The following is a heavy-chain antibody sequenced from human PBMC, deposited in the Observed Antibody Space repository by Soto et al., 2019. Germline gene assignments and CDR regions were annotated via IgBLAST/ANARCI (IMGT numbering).Heavy chain of an antibody. CDR2: IYYSGST. CDR3: ARHHDS. CDR1: GGSISSYY. J-gene: IGHJ4*02. Sequence: QVQLQESGPGLVKPSETLSLTCTVSGGSISSYYWSWIRQPTGKGLECIGYIYYSGSTNYNPSLKSRVTISVDTSKNQCYLKLSAVTSADTAVYYCARHHDSWGQGTLVTVSS. V-gene: IGHV4-59*08.